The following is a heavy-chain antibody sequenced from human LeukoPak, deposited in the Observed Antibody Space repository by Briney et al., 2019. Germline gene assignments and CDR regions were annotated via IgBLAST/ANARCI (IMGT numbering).Heavy chain of an antibody. V-gene: IGHV4-38-2*02. J-gene: IGHJ4*02. Sequence: SETLSLTCTVSGYSISSGYYWGWIRQPPGEGLEWIGSIYHSGSTYYNPSLKSRVTISVDTSKNQFSLKLSSVTAADTAVYYCARGYDSLDYWGQGTLVTVSS. CDR1: GYSISSGYY. CDR3: ARGYDSLDY. D-gene: IGHD3-22*01. CDR2: IYHSGST.